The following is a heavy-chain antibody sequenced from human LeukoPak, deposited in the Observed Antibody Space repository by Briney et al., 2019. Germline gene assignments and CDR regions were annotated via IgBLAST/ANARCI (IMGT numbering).Heavy chain of an antibody. J-gene: IGHJ4*02. CDR2: INWNGGST. CDR3: AKDRMVGIQLWFLFDY. CDR1: GFTFDDYG. D-gene: IGHD5-18*01. Sequence: RSGGSLRLSCAASGFTFDDYGVSWVRQAPGKGLEWVSGINWNGGSTGYADSVKGRFTISRDNAKNSLYLQMNSLRAEDTALYYCAKDRMVGIQLWFLFDYWGQGTLVTVSS. V-gene: IGHV3-20*04.